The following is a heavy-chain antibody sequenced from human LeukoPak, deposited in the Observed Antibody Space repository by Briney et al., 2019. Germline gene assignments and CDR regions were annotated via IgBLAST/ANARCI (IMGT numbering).Heavy chain of an antibody. CDR3: ARDGNYFDY. J-gene: IGHJ4*02. CDR1: GGTFSSYA. D-gene: IGHD1-26*01. V-gene: IGHV1-69*06. CDR2: IIPIFGTA. Sequence: ASVKVSCKASGGTFSSYAISWVRQAPGQGLEWMGGIIPIFGTANYAQKFQGRVTITADKSTSTAYMELRSLRSDDTAVYYCARDGNYFDYWGQGTLVTVSS.